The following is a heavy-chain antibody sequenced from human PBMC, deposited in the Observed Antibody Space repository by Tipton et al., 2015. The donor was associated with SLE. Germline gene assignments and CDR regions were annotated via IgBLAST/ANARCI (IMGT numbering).Heavy chain of an antibody. D-gene: IGHD2-21*02. V-gene: IGHV4-34*01. CDR3: ARGRMEVTAPFGY. Sequence: TLSLTCAVSGGSFSGYYWNWIRQPPGKGLEWIGEINHSGSTNYNPSLKSRVTISVDTSKSHFSLRLSSVTAADTAVYFCARGRMEVTAPFGYWGQGTLVTVSS. J-gene: IGHJ4*02. CDR2: INHSGST. CDR1: GGSFSGYY.